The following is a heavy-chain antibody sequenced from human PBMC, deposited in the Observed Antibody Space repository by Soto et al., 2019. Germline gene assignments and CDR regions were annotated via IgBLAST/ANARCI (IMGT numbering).Heavy chain of an antibody. D-gene: IGHD3-10*01. Sequence: SETLSLTCAVYGGSFSGYYWSWIRQPPGKGLEWIGEINHSGSTNYNPSLKSRVTISVDTSKNQFSLKLSSVTAADTAVYYCARGRYHYYGSGSYSVWFDPWGQGTLVTVS. J-gene: IGHJ5*02. CDR2: INHSGST. CDR1: GGSFSGYY. CDR3: ARGRYHYYGSGSYSVWFDP. V-gene: IGHV4-34*01.